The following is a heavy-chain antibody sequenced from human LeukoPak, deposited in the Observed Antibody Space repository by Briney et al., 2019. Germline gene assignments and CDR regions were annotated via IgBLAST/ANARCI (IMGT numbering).Heavy chain of an antibody. CDR2: IIPIFGTA. D-gene: IGHD2-2*02. J-gene: IGHJ1*01. CDR3: ARGRRGYCSSTSCYTPFSY. Sequence: SVKVSCTASGGTFSSYAISWVRQAPGQRLEWMGGIIPIFGTANYAQKFQGRVTITTDESTSTAYMELSSLRAEDTAVYYCARGRRGYCSSTSCYTPFSYWGQGTVVTVSS. CDR1: GGTFSSYA. V-gene: IGHV1-69*05.